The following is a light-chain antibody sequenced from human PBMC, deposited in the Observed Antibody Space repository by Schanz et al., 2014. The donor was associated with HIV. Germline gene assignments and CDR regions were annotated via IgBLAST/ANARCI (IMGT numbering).Light chain of an antibody. CDR1: QSVGSN. J-gene: IGKJ2*01. CDR3: QQYGSSPRYT. V-gene: IGKV3-20*01. CDR2: GAS. Sequence: EIVLTQSPAPLSMSPGERATLSCRASQSVGSNLAWYQQRPGQAPRLLIYGASSRATGIPDRFSGSGSGTDFTLTISRLEPEDFAVYYCQQYGSSPRYTFGQGTKLEIK.